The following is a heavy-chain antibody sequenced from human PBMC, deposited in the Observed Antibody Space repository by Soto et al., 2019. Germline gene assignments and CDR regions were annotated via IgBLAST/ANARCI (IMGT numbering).Heavy chain of an antibody. V-gene: IGHV4-59*01. CDR2: IYYSGST. Sequence: QVQLQESGPGLVKPSETLSLTCTVSGGSISSYYWSWIRQPPGKGLEWIGYIYYSGSTNYNPSLKSRVTISVDTSKNQFSLKLSSVTAADTAVYYCARPTTHDAFDIWGQGTMVTVSS. J-gene: IGHJ3*02. CDR3: ARPTTHDAFDI. D-gene: IGHD1-7*01. CDR1: GGSISSYY.